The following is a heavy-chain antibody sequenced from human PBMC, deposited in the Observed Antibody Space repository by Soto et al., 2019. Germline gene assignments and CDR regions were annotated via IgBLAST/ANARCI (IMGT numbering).Heavy chain of an antibody. CDR2: INPSGGST. CDR3: ARDLGPIPGEQGDFYY. J-gene: IGHJ6*01. D-gene: IGHD3-10*01. V-gene: IGHV1-46*01. Sequence: PTKGLEWMGIINPSGGSTSYAQKFQGRGTMTRDTSTSTVYMGLSSLRSEDTAVYYCARDLGPIPGEQGDFYY.